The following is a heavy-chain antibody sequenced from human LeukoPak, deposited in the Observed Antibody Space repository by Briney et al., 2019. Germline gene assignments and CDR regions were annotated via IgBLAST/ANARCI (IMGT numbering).Heavy chain of an antibody. CDR2: INHSGST. J-gene: IGHJ4*02. CDR3: ARGAWGFDY. V-gene: IGHV4-34*01. Sequence: SETLSLTCAVSGGSISSGGYYWSWIRQPPGKGLEWIGEINHSGSTNYNPSLKSRVTISVDTSKNQFSLKLSSVTAADTAVYYCARGAWGFDYWGQGTLVTVSS. CDR1: GGSISSGGYY. D-gene: IGHD3-16*01.